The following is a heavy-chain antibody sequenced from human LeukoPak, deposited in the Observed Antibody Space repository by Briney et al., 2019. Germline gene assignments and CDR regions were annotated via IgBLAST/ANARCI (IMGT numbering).Heavy chain of an antibody. D-gene: IGHD3-10*01. CDR2: INHSGST. J-gene: IGHJ4*02. V-gene: IGHV4-34*01. CDR1: GGSFSGYY. CDR3: ARGSVSYYYGSGRRFDY. Sequence: SETLSLTCAVYGGSFSGYYWSWIRQPPGKGLDWIGEINHSGSTNYNPSLKSRVTISVDTSKNQFSLNLSSVTAADTAVYYCARGSVSYYYGSGRRFDYWGQGTLVTVSS.